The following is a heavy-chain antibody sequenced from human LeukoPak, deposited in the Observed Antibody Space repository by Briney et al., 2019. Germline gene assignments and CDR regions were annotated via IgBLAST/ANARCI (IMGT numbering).Heavy chain of an antibody. CDR1: GYTFTGYY. Sequence: ASMKVSCKASGYTFTGYYMHWVRQAPGQGLEWMGWINPNSGGTNYAQKFQGRVTMTRDTSISTAYMELSGLRSDDTVVYYCATSTWDYWGQGTLVTVSS. V-gene: IGHV1-2*02. CDR2: INPNSGGT. J-gene: IGHJ4*02. CDR3: ATSTWDY.